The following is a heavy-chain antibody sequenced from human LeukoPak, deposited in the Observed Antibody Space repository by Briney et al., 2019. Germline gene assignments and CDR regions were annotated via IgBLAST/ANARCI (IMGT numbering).Heavy chain of an antibody. Sequence: PGRSLRHSCTASGFTFGDYAMSWFRQAPGKGLEWVSSISSSSSYIYYADSVKGRFTISRDNAKNSLYLQMNSLRAEDTAVYYCATKSAPDYYGPPGYWGQGTLVTVSS. CDR3: ATKSAPDYYGPPGY. V-gene: IGHV3-21*01. CDR1: GFTFGDYA. J-gene: IGHJ4*02. D-gene: IGHD3-10*01. CDR2: ISSSSSYI.